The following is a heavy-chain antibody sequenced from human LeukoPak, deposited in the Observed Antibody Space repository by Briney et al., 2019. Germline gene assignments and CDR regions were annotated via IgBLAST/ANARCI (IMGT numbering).Heavy chain of an antibody. CDR2: IYPGDSDT. CDR3: AGRFCSSTSCYLTPFDY. V-gene: IGHV5-51*01. J-gene: IGHJ4*02. D-gene: IGHD2-2*01. CDR1: GYSFTSYW. Sequence: GESLKISCKGSGYSFTSYWIGWVRQMPGKGVEWMGIIYPGDSDTRYSPSFQGQVTISADKSISTAYLQWSSLKASDTAMYYCAGRFCSSTSCYLTPFDYWGQGTLVTVSS.